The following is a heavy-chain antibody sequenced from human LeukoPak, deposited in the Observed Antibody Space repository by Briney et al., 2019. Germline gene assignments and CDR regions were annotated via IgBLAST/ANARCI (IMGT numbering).Heavy chain of an antibody. J-gene: IGHJ4*02. CDR1: GFSFSSYA. CDR2: ISHDGGST. Sequence: GGSLRLSCAASGFSFSSYAMSWVRQAPEKGLEWASHISHDGGSTYYADSVKGRFTISRDNSKNTLYLQMSSLKDEDTAIYYCAKVKFYFDNWGQGTLVTVSS. CDR3: AKVKFYFDN. V-gene: IGHV3-23*01.